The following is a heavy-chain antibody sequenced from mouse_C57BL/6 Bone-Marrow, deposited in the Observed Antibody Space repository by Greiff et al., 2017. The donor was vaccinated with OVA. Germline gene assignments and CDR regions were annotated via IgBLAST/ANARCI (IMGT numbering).Heavy chain of an antibody. CDR3: ARDPSDDAMDY. Sequence: VQLKQSGPELVKPGASVKIPCKASGYTFTDYNMDWVKQSHGKSLEWIGDINPNNGGTIYNQKFKGKATLTVDKSTSTSYMELRSLTSEATAVYYCARDPSDDAMDYWGQGTSVTVSS. J-gene: IGHJ4*01. CDR2: INPNNGGT. V-gene: IGHV1-18*01. CDR1: GYTFTDYN.